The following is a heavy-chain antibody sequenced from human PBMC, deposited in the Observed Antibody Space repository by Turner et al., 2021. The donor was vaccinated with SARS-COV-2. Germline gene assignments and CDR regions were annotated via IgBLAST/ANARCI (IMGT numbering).Heavy chain of an antibody. D-gene: IGHD2-15*01. CDR2: ITQDGSEK. CDR1: GLTFSSYW. CDR3: AREESGSFGAYGMDV. J-gene: IGHJ6*02. Sequence: EVQLVESGGGLVQPGGSLRLSCAASGLTFSSYWMNWVRQAPGKGLEWVANITQDGSEKYYVDSVKGRFTISRDNAKNSLYLQMNSLRAEDTAVYYCAREESGSFGAYGMDVWGQGTTVTVSS. V-gene: IGHV3-7*03.